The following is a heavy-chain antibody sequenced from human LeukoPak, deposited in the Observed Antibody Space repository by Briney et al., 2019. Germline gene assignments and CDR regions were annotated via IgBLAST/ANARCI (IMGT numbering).Heavy chain of an antibody. CDR2: MNPNSGYT. CDR3: ARGPAASRRNWFDP. J-gene: IGHJ5*02. CDR1: GYTFTNYD. V-gene: IGHV1-8*01. Sequence: ASVKVSCKASGYTFTNYDVNWVRQATGQGLEWMGWMNPNSGYTGHAQKFQGRVTMTRNTSISTAYMELSSLRSEDTAVYYCARGPAASRRNWFDPWGQGTLVTVSS. D-gene: IGHD2-15*01.